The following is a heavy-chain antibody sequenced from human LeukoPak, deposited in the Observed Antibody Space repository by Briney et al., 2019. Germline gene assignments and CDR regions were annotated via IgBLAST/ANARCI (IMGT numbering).Heavy chain of an antibody. J-gene: IGHJ4*02. CDR2: IYTSGST. CDR3: ARARGKVGATRQYFDY. V-gene: IGHV4-4*07. CDR1: GGSISSYY. D-gene: IGHD1-26*01. Sequence: PETLSLTCTVSGGSISSYYWSWIRQPAGKGLEWIGRIYTSGSTNYNPSLKSRVTMSVDTSKNQFSLKLSSVTAADTAVYYCARARGKVGATRQYFDYWGQGTLVTVSS.